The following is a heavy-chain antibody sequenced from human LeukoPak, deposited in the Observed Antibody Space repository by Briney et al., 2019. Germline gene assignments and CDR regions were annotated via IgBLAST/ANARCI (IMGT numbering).Heavy chain of an antibody. Sequence: PGGSLRLSCAASGFTFSSYAMHWVRQAPGKGLGWGAVISYDGSNKYYADSVKGRFTISRDNSKNTLYLQMNSLRAEDTAVYYCAKETSRYDILNYYGMDVWGQGTTVTVSS. J-gene: IGHJ6*02. CDR1: GFTFSSYA. D-gene: IGHD3-9*01. CDR2: ISYDGSNK. V-gene: IGHV3-30-3*01. CDR3: AKETSRYDILNYYGMDV.